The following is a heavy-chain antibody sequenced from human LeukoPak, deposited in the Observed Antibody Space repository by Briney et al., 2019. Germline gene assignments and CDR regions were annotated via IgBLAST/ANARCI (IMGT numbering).Heavy chain of an antibody. J-gene: IGHJ4*02. CDR3: AGDPSSSSGPPAY. CDR1: GFTFSSYG. Sequence: GGSLRLSCAASGFTFSSYGMHWVRQAPGKGLEWVAVISYDGSNKYYADSVKGRFTISRDNSKNTLYLQMNSLRAEDTAVYYCAGDPSSSSGPPAYWGQGTLVTVSS. CDR2: ISYDGSNK. D-gene: IGHD6-19*01. V-gene: IGHV3-30*03.